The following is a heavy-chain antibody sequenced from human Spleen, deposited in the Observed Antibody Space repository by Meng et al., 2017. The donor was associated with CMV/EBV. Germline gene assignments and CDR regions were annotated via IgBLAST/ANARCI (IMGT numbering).Heavy chain of an antibody. J-gene: IGHJ5*02. Sequence: TLSLICSVSGGSISSYWSWIRQPPGKGLEWIGYIYYTGSTNYNPSLKSRVTISVDTSKNQFSLKLTSVTPADTAVYYCARGGSWFDPWGQGTLVTVSS. CDR3: ARGGSWFDP. V-gene: IGHV4-59*01. CDR1: GGSISSY. CDR2: IYYTGST.